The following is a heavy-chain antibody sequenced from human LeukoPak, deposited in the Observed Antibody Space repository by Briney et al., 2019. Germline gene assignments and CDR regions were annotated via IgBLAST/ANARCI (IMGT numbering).Heavy chain of an antibody. CDR2: ISSNGGST. V-gene: IGHV3-64D*06. D-gene: IGHD3-22*01. Sequence: GGSLTLYCSASGFTFSRYAMHWVRPAPGKGLKYVSAISSNGGSTYYADSVKGRFTISRDNSKNTLYLQMSSLRAEDTAVYYCVKDAESDYYDSSGYEDYWGQGTLVTVSS. CDR1: GFTFSRYA. J-gene: IGHJ4*02. CDR3: VKDAESDYYDSSGYEDY.